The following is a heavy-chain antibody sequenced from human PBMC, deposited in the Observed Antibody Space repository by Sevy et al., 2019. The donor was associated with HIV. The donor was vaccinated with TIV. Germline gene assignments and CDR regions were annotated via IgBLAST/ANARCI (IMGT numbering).Heavy chain of an antibody. CDR1: GVTFSSYC. CDR2: ITYDGSKK. J-gene: IGHJ6*02. Sequence: GGSLRLSCVASGVTFSSYCIHWVRQAPGKGLEWVAVITYDGSKKNHAESLKGRFTISRDNPKNTLYLEMSSLRPDDKGVYYCAVSSGVYGYYFGLDVWGQGTTVTVSS. D-gene: IGHD4-17*01. V-gene: IGHV3-30*03. CDR3: AVSSGVYGYYFGLDV.